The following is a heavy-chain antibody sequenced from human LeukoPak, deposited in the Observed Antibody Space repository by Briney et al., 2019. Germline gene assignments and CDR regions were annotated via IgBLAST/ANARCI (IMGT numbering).Heavy chain of an antibody. Sequence: GGSLRLSCAASGFTFSDAWMYWVRQPPGKGLEWVGRIKSKTDGETTQYVTPVKGRFTISRDDSKNTLYLQMNSLKTEDTAVYYCTTDAPYYYGSGTKTDAFDLWGQGTMVTVSS. V-gene: IGHV3-15*01. J-gene: IGHJ3*01. D-gene: IGHD3-10*01. CDR1: GFTFSDAW. CDR2: IKSKTDGETT. CDR3: TTDAPYYYGSGTKTDAFDL.